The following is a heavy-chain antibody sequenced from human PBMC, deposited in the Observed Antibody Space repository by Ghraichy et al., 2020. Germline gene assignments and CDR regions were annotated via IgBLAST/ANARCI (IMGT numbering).Heavy chain of an antibody. CDR3: ARARGPLTGYKWFDP. CDR2: IKQDGSEK. CDR1: GFTFSSYW. Sequence: GGSLRLSCAASGFTFSSYWMSWVRQAPGKGLEWVANIKQDGSEKYYVDSVKGRFTISRDNAKNSLYLQMNSLRAEDTAVYYCARARGPLTGYKWFDPWGQGTLVTVSS. V-gene: IGHV3-7*04. J-gene: IGHJ5*02. D-gene: IGHD3-9*01.